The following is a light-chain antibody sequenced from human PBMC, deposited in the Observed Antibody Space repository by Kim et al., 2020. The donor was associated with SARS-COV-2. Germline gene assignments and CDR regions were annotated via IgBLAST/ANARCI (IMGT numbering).Light chain of an antibody. Sequence: IVLTQSPATLSLSPGERATLSCRASQTVNNYLVWYQQKPGQPPRLLIHDAFNRAPGIPARFSGSGSGTDFTLTITALDPEDFAVYYCQLRTNWVTFGGGTKLEI. V-gene: IGKV3-11*01. J-gene: IGKJ4*01. CDR2: DAF. CDR1: QTVNNY. CDR3: QLRTNWVT.